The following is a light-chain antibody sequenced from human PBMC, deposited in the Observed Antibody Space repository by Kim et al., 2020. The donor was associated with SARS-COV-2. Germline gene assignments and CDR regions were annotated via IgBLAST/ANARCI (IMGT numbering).Light chain of an antibody. V-gene: IGKV1-27*01. J-gene: IGKJ1*01. Sequence: DIQMTQSPSSLSASVGDRVTITCRASQAISNYLAWYQQKPGKVPKHLIYAASTLQSGVPSRFSGSGSGTDFTLTISSLQPEDVATYFCQNYNTSPWTFGQGTKVDIK. CDR1: QAISNY. CDR3: QNYNTSPWT. CDR2: AAS.